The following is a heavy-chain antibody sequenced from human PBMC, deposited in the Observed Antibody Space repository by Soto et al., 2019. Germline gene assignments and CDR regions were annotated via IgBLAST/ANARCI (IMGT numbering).Heavy chain of an antibody. CDR3: ARWDGYADL. CDR2: ISVSGDKT. Sequence: PGGSLRLSCAVSGFSIDTYSFAWVRQTPAKGPQWVSGISVSGDKTFYIDSVQGRFTISRDIPKNTLSLQMHNLRVEDSAIYFCARWDGYADLWGRGTLVTVSS. CDR1: GFSIDTYS. J-gene: IGHJ4*01. V-gene: IGHV3-23*01. D-gene: IGHD5-12*01.